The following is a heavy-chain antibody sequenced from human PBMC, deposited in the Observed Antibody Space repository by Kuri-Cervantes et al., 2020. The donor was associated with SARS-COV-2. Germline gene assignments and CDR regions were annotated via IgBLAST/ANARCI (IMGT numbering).Heavy chain of an antibody. V-gene: IGHV1-18*01. CDR3: AKGELLWFGEQQSGGMDV. CDR1: GYTFTSYG. Sequence: ASVKVSCKASGYTFTSYGISWVRQAPGQGLEWMGWISAYNGNTNYAQKLQGRVTMTTDTSTSTAYMELRSLRSDDTAVYYCAKGELLWFGEQQSGGMDVWGQGTTVTVSS. CDR2: ISAYNGNT. J-gene: IGHJ6*02. D-gene: IGHD3-10*01.